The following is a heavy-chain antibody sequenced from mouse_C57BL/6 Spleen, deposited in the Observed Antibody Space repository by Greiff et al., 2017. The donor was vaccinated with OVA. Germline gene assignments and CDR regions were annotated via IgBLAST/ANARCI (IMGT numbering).Heavy chain of an antibody. D-gene: IGHD1-1*01. CDR3: ARPYGRSPYYYAMDY. Sequence: QVQLQQPGAELVKPGASVKLSCKASGYTFTSYWMQWVKQRPGQGLEWIGEIDPSDSYTNYNQKFKGKATLTVDTSSSTAYMQLSSLTSEDSAVYYCARPYGRSPYYYAMDYWGQGTSVTVSS. CDR1: GYTFTSYW. CDR2: IDPSDSYT. V-gene: IGHV1-50*01. J-gene: IGHJ4*01.